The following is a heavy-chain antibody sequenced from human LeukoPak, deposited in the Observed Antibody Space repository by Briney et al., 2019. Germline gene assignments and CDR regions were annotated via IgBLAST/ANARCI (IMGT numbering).Heavy chain of an antibody. D-gene: IGHD3-10*01. CDR1: GFTFNNYA. J-gene: IGHJ4*02. Sequence: GGSLRLSCAASGFTFNNYAMHWVRQAPGKGLEWLAFKRFDGAVKFYADSVKGRFTISRDNAKNSLYLQMNSLRAEDTAVYYCARDYMVRGVIMDYWGQGTLVTVSS. CDR3: ARDYMVRGVIMDY. CDR2: KRFDGAVK. V-gene: IGHV3-30*02.